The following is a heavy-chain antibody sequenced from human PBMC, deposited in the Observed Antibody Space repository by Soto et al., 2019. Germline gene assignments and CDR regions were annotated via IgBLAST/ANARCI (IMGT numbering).Heavy chain of an antibody. CDR1: GFSFSSHW. J-gene: IGHJ3*02. D-gene: IGHD3-10*01. CDR2: IKTDGTTT. CDR3: VSDTYFTNAYDI. Sequence: EVPLVQSGGGSVQPGGSLRLSCVASGFSFSSHWMHWVRQAPGKGLVWVSHIKTDGTTTAYADSVKGRFTISRDKAQSTMYLQMNRLRVEDTAVYYCVSDTYFTNAYDIWGQGRTVSVSS. V-gene: IGHV3-74*01.